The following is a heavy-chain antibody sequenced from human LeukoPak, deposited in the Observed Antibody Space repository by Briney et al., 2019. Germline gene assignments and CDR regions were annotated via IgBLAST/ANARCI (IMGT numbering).Heavy chain of an antibody. CDR1: GGSFSGYY. V-gene: IGHV4-34*01. CDR2: INHSGST. D-gene: IGHD4-17*01. J-gene: IGHJ4*02. CDR3: ARRTLRSPFDD. Sequence: TSETLSLTCAVYGGSFSGYYWSWIRQPPGKGLEWIGEINHSGSTNYNPSLKSRVTISLDTSKNQFSLRLSSVTAADTAVYYCARRTLRSPFDDWGQGTLVTVSS.